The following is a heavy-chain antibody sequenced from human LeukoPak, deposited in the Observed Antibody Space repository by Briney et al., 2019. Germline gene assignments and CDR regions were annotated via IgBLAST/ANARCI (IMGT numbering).Heavy chain of an antibody. Sequence: PSETLSLTCTVSGGSISSGDYYWSWIRQPPGKGLEWIGYIYYSGSTNYNPSLKSRVTISVDTSKNQFSLKLSSVTAADTAVYYCAEIDSSGPYWYFDLWGRGTLVTVSS. V-gene: IGHV4-61*08. CDR1: GGSISSGDYY. CDR3: AEIDSSGPYWYFDL. J-gene: IGHJ2*01. D-gene: IGHD6-19*01. CDR2: IYYSGST.